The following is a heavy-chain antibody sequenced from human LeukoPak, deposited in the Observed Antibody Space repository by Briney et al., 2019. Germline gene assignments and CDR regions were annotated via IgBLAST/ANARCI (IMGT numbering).Heavy chain of an antibody. CDR3: ARDRYDFWSGYYSTHYFDY. D-gene: IGHD3-3*01. J-gene: IGHJ4*02. CDR2: IYYHENT. Sequence: SETLSLTCTVSGGSISSSSYYWGWIRQPPGKGLEWIGSIYYHENTYYNPSLKSRVTISVDTSKNQFSLKLSSVTAADTAVYYCARDRYDFWSGYYSTHYFDYWGQGTLVTVSS. CDR1: GGSISSSSYY. V-gene: IGHV4-39*07.